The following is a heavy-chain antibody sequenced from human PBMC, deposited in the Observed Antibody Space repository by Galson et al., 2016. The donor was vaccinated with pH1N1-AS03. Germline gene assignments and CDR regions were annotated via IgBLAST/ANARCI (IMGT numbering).Heavy chain of an antibody. CDR2: IIPILGVT. Sequence: SVKVSCKASGSTVNNYSINWVRQAPGQGLEWMGRIIPILGVTNLAQRFEGRVTMTADKSTSTTYLELSTLRSEDTAVYFGATVLLSPQAAWFDPWGQGTLVTVSS. CDR1: GSTVNNYS. V-gene: IGHV1-69*02. D-gene: IGHD2-15*01. CDR3: ATVLLSPQAAWFDP. J-gene: IGHJ5*02.